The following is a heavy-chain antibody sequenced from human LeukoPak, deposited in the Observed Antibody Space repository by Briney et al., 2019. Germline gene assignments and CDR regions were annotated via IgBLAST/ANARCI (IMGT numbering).Heavy chain of an antibody. Sequence: GSLRLSCAASGFTVSSNYMSWIRQPPGKGLEWIGEINHSGSTNYDPSLKSRVTISIDTSKNLFSLKLSSVTAADTAVYYCARGNLVAATPFDYWGQGTLVTVSS. CDR2: INHSGST. D-gene: IGHD2-15*01. CDR1: GFTVSSNY. CDR3: ARGNLVAATPFDY. V-gene: IGHV4-34*01. J-gene: IGHJ4*02.